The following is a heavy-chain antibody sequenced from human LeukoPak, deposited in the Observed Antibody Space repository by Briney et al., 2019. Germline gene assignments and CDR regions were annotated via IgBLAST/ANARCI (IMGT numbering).Heavy chain of an antibody. Sequence: GGSLRSSFAASGSPFDDYVMSGVRQAKGKGVGWVSGINWNGGSTGYADSVKGRFTISRDNAKNSLYLQMNSLRAEDTGLYYCGRDRGAFGGLRYPMDVWGKGTTVSVSS. D-gene: IGHD3-16*01. CDR2: INWNGGST. CDR1: GSPFDDYV. J-gene: IGHJ6*03. V-gene: IGHV3-20*03. CDR3: GRDRGAFGGLRYPMDV.